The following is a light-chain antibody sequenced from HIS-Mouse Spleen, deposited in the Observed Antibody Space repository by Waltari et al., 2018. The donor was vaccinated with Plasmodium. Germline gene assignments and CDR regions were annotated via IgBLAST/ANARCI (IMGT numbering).Light chain of an antibody. CDR2: EDS. V-gene: IGLV3-10*01. CDR1: ALPKKY. Sequence: SYELTQPPSVSVSPGQTARITCSGDALPKKYAYWYQQKSGQAPVLGIHEDSKRPSGIPGGFSGSSSGTMATLTISGAQVEDEAYYYCYSTDSSGNHRVFGGGTKLTVL. J-gene: IGLJ3*02. CDR3: YSTDSSGNHRV.